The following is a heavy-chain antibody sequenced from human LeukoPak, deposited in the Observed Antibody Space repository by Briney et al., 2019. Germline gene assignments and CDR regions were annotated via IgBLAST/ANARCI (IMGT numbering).Heavy chain of an antibody. CDR3: ARQGIYDFWSGYYQSRWFDP. J-gene: IGHJ5*02. V-gene: IGHV5-51*01. CDR1: GYGFTSYW. Sequence: GESLKISCKGSGYGFTSYWIGWVRQMPGKGLEWMGIIYPGDSDTRYSPSFQGQVTISADKSISTAYLQWSSLKASDTAMYYCARQGIYDFWSGYYQSRWFDPWGQGTLVTVSS. D-gene: IGHD3-3*01. CDR2: IYPGDSDT.